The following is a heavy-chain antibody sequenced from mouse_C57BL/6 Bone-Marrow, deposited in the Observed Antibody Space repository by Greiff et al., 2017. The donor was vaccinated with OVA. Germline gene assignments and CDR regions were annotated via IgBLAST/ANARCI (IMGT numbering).Heavy chain of an antibody. D-gene: IGHD1-1*01. Sequence: VQRVESGPGLVAPSQSLSITCTVSGFSLTSYAISWVRQPPGKGLEWLGVIWTGGGTNYNSALKSRLSISKDNSKSQVFLKMNSLQTDDTARYYCARTPDYYGSTWSMDYWGQGTSVTVSS. J-gene: IGHJ4*01. CDR1: GFSLTSYA. CDR3: ARTPDYYGSTWSMDY. CDR2: IWTGGGT. V-gene: IGHV2-9-1*01.